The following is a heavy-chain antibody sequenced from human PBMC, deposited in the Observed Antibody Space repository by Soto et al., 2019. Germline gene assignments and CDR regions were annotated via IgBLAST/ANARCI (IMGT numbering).Heavy chain of an antibody. CDR2: ISFDGSNK. CDR1: GFIFSSFG. J-gene: IGHJ6*02. CDR3: ARRPSSSWYRPHYYYYGMDV. Sequence: VGSLRLSCAASGFIFSSFGMHWVRQAPGKGLEWVAVISFDGSNKYYADSVKGRFTISRDSSKNTLYLQWSSLKASDTAMYYCARRPSSSWYRPHYYYYGMDVWGQGTTVTVSS. V-gene: IGHV3-30*03. D-gene: IGHD6-13*01.